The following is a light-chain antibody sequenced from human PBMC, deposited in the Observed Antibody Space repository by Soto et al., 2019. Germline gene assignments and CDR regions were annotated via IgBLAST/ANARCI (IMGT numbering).Light chain of an antibody. CDR2: GAS. J-gene: IGKJ1*01. Sequence: EVVLAQSPGTLSLSRGEIATLCCGSSQSVRSSYLAWYQQKPGQAPRLLMSGASSRATGIPDRFSGSGSGTDFSLTISSLQPEDFATYYCQQSYIIPRTFGQGTKVDIK. V-gene: IGKV3-20*01. CDR3: QQSYIIPRT. CDR1: QSVRSSY.